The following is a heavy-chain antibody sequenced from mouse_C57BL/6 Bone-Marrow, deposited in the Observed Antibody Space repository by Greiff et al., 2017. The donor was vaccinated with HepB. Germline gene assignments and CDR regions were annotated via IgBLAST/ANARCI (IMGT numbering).Heavy chain of an antibody. D-gene: IGHD2-4*01. J-gene: IGHJ2*01. CDR1: GYTFTSYW. CDR3: ASGGLRRGVDY. CDR2: IYPGSGST. V-gene: IGHV1-55*01. Sequence: QVQLQQSGAELVKPGASVKMSCKASGYTFTSYWITWVKQRPGQGLEWIGDIYPGSGSTNYNEKFKSKATLTVDTSSSTAYMQLSSLTSEDSAVYYCASGGLRRGVDYWGQGTTLTVSS.